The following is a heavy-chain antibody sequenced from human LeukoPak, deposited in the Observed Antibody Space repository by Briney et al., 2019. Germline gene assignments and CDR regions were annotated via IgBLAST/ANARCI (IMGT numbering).Heavy chain of an antibody. Sequence: PGRSLRLSCAASGFTFSSYAMSWVRQAPGKGLEWVSAISGSGGSTYYADSVKGRFTISRDNSKNTLYLQMNSLRAEDTAVYYCAKRKYSSGAIDYWGQGTLVTVSS. D-gene: IGHD6-19*01. V-gene: IGHV3-23*01. J-gene: IGHJ4*02. CDR2: ISGSGGST. CDR3: AKRKYSSGAIDY. CDR1: GFTFSSYA.